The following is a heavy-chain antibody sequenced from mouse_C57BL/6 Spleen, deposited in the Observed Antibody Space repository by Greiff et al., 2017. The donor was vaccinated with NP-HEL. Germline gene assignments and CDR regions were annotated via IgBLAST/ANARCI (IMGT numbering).Heavy chain of an antibody. D-gene: IGHD1-1*01. CDR3: TRDYYGSGFAY. CDR2: IDPETGGT. Sequence: QVQLQQSGAELVRPGASVTLSCKASGYTFTDYEMHWVKQTPVHGLEWIGAIDPETGGTAYNQKFKGKAILTADKSSSTAYMELRSLTSEDLAVDDCTRDYYGSGFAYWGQGTLVTVSA. CDR1: GYTFTDYE. J-gene: IGHJ3*01. V-gene: IGHV1-15*01.